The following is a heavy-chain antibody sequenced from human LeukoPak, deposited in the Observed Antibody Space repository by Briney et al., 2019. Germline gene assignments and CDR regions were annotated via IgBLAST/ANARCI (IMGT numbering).Heavy chain of an antibody. CDR1: GGTFSSYA. D-gene: IGHD3-10*01. J-gene: IGHJ4*02. V-gene: IGHV1-18*01. CDR3: ARTPLWFGELSYWVTNGGSYFDY. Sequence: ASVKVSCKASGGTFSSYAISWVRQAPGQGLEWMGWISAYNGNTNYAQKLQGRVTMTTDTSTSTAYMGLRSLRSDDTAVYYCARTPLWFGELSYWVTNGGSYFDYWGQGTLVTVSS. CDR2: ISAYNGNT.